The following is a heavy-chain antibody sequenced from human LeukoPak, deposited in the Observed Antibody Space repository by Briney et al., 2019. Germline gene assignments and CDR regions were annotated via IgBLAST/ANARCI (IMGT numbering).Heavy chain of an antibody. Sequence: GGSLRLSCPASGFTFSSYWMSWVRQAPGKGLEWVANIKQDGSEKYYVDSVKGRFTISRDNAKNSLYLQMNSLRAEDTAVYYCAREGIPDLDYWGQGTLVTVSS. CDR3: AREGIPDLDY. V-gene: IGHV3-7*01. CDR1: GFTFSSYW. CDR2: IKQDGSEK. J-gene: IGHJ4*02. D-gene: IGHD2-21*01.